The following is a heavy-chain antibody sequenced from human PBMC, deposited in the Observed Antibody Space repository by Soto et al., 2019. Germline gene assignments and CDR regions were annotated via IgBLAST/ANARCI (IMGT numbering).Heavy chain of an antibody. CDR1: GFTFSSYE. V-gene: IGHV3-48*03. D-gene: IGHD5-18*01. Sequence: QPGGSLRLSCAASGFTFSSYEMNWVRQAPGKGLEWVLYISSSGNTIYYADSVKGRFTSSRDNAKSSLYLQMNSLRAEDTAVYYCASGYSYGYHFDLWGQGTLVTVSS. CDR2: ISSSGNTI. J-gene: IGHJ4*02. CDR3: ASGYSYGYHFDL.